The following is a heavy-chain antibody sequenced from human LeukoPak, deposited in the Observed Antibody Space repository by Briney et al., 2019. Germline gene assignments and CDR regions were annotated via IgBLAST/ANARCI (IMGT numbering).Heavy chain of an antibody. CDR1: GGSISSYY. D-gene: IGHD2-2*01. Sequence: SEPLSLTCTVSGGSISSYYWSWIRQPPGKGLEWIGYIYYCGSTNYNPSLKSRVTISVDTSKNQFSLKLSSVTAADTAVYYCAKVKRDYCSSTSCYSNAFDIWGQGTMVTVSS. CDR3: AKVKRDYCSSTSCYSNAFDI. CDR2: IYYCGST. V-gene: IGHV4-59*01. J-gene: IGHJ3*02.